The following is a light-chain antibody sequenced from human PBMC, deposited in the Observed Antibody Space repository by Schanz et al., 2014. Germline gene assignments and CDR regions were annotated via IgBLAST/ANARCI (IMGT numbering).Light chain of an antibody. V-gene: IGKV3-20*01. CDR2: DAS. Sequence: EIVLTQSPGTLSLSPGERATLSCRASQSVSSSYFAWFQQKPGQAPRLLIYDASSRATGIPDKFSGSGSGTEFTLTISTLEPEDFAVYYCQQYGGSPKTFGQGTKVEIK. CDR3: QQYGGSPKT. CDR1: QSVSSSY. J-gene: IGKJ1*01.